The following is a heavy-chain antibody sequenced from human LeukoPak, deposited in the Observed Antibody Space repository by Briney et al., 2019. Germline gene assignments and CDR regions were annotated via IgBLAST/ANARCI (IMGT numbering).Heavy chain of an antibody. CDR1: GFTFSNYW. D-gene: IGHD6-6*01. V-gene: IGHV3-74*01. J-gene: IGHJ4*02. CDR2: IDSVGNRI. CDR3: ARGAARLVGGEYYFDY. Sequence: PGGSLRLSCAGSGFTFSNYWIHWVRQVPGKGLLWVSRIDSVGNRIVYADSVKGRFTISRDNAKNTVYLQMNSLRAEDTAVYYCARGAARLVGGEYYFDYWGQGTLVTVSS.